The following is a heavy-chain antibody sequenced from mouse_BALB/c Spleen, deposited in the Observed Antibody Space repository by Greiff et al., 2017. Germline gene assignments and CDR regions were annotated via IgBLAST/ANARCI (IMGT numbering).Heavy chain of an antibody. CDR2: INPYNDGT. CDR3: AEGYVAMDY. V-gene: IGHV1-14*01. CDR1: GYTFTSYV. D-gene: IGHD2-14*01. J-gene: IGHJ4*01. Sequence: EVQLKESGPELVKPGASVKMSCKASGYTFTSYVMHWVKQKPGQGLEWIGYINPYNDGTKYNEKFKGKATLTSDKSSSTAYMELSSLTSEDSAVYYCAEGYVAMDYWGQGTSVTVSA.